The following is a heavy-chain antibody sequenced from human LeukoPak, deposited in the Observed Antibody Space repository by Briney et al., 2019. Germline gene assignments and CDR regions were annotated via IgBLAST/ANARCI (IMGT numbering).Heavy chain of an antibody. CDR1: GFTFSSYS. J-gene: IGHJ4*02. Sequence: PGGSLRLSCAASGFTFSSYSMNWVRQAPGKGLEWVSSISSSSGYIYYADSVKGRFTTSRDNAKNSLYLQMNSLRAEDTAVYYCARQWELPAAIDYWGQGTLVTVSS. V-gene: IGHV3-21*01. D-gene: IGHD1-26*01. CDR2: ISSSSGYI. CDR3: ARQWELPAAIDY.